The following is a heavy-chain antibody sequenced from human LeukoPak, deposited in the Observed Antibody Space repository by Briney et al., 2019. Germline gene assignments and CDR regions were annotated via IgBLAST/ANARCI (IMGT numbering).Heavy chain of an antibody. D-gene: IGHD6-19*01. V-gene: IGHV4-39*01. CDR1: GGSISSNSYF. J-gene: IGHJ6*02. CDR2: IHYSGTT. Sequence: PSETLSLTCTVSGGSISSNSYFWGWIRQPPGQGLEWIGSIHYSGTTYYNPSLKSRVIISVDTSENQLSLKLSSVTAADTAVYYCARHGWNPAIAVIYGMDVWGQGTTVTVSS. CDR3: ARHGWNPAIAVIYGMDV.